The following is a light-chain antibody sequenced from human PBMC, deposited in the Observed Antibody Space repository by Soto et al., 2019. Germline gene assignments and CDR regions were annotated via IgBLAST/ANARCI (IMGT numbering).Light chain of an antibody. V-gene: IGKV1-6*01. CDR3: IQDYNYPLT. CDR2: TAS. CDR1: QGIRSE. Sequence: AIQMTQSPSSLSASVGDRVTITCRASQGIRSELGWYQQKPGKAPNLLIYTASGLQSGVPSRFSGSGSGTDFTLTISSLQPEDFAPYYCIQDYNYPLTFGGGTKVDIK. J-gene: IGKJ4*01.